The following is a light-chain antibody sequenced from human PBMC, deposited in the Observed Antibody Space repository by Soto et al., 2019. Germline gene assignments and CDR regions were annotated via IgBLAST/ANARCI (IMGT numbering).Light chain of an antibody. CDR2: AAS. CDR3: QQYKKWPRT. J-gene: IGKJ1*01. V-gene: IGKV1-39*01. Sequence: DIHITHSPSSRSSSVGYIFTMTCLASQNIINYLNWYQQKPGKAPKLLIYAASSLQDGVPSRFSGSDSGTDFTLTISSLQSEDFAVYYCQQYKKWPRTFGHGTKVDIK. CDR1: QNIINY.